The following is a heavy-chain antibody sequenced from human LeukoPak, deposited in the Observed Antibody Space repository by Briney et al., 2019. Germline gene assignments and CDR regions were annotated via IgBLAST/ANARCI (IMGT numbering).Heavy chain of an antibody. CDR3: ARGDIDSSGWYGWIDP. J-gene: IGHJ5*02. V-gene: IGHV4-59*01. CDR1: GGSISSYY. CDR2: IYYSGST. D-gene: IGHD6-19*01. Sequence: SETLSLTCTVSGGSISSYYWSWIRQPPGKGLEWIGYIYYSGSTNYNPSLKSRVTISVDTSKNQFSLKLSSVTAADTAVYYCARGDIDSSGWYGWIDPWGQGTLVTVSS.